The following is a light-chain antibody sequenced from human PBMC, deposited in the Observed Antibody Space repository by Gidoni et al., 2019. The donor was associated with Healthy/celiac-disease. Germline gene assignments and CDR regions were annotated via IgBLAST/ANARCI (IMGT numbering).Light chain of an antibody. V-gene: IGKV1-8*01. CDR2: AAS. CDR1: QGISSY. Sequence: IRMTQSPSSFSASTGDRVNITCRASQGISSYLAWYQQKPGKAPKLLIYAASTLQSGVPSRLSGSGSGTDFTLTISCLQSEDFATYYCQQYYSYPRTFGQGTKVEIK. J-gene: IGKJ1*01. CDR3: QQYYSYPRT.